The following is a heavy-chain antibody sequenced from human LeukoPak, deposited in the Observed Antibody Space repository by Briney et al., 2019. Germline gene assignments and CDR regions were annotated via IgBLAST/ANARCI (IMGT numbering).Heavy chain of an antibody. Sequence: GASVKVSCKASGYAFTSYGISWVRQAPGQGLEWMGWISAYNGNTNYAQKLQGRVTMTTDTSTSTAYMELRSLRSDDTAVYYCARERAEVLRFLEWWSQYGMDVWGQGTTVTVSS. D-gene: IGHD3-3*01. CDR3: ARERAEVLRFLEWWSQYGMDV. CDR1: GYAFTSYG. V-gene: IGHV1-18*01. CDR2: ISAYNGNT. J-gene: IGHJ6*02.